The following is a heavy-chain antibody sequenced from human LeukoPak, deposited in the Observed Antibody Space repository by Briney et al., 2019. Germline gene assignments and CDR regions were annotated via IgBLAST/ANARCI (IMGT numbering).Heavy chain of an antibody. CDR1: GGSISSGSYY. CDR2: IYTSGST. CDR3: ARDTPAAPWYFDL. V-gene: IGHV4-61*02. J-gene: IGHJ2*01. D-gene: IGHD2-2*01. Sequence: SETLSLTCTVSGGSISSGSYYWSWIRQPAGKGLEWIGRIYTSGSTNYNPSPKSRVTISVDTSKNQFSLKLSSVTAADTAVYYCARDTPAAPWYFDLWGRGTLVTVSS.